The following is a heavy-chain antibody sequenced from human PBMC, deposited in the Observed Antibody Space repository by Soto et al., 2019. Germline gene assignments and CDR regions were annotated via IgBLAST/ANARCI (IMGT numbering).Heavy chain of an antibody. J-gene: IGHJ4*01. CDR2: ISGSGGST. CDR3: ARESRPYGSGSYSLDY. V-gene: IGHV3-23*01. Sequence: GGSLRLSCAASGFTFSSYAMSWVRQAPGKGLEWVSAISGSGGSTYYADSVKGRFTISRDNSKNTLYLQMNSLRAEDTAVYYCARESRPYGSGSYSLDYWGQGTLVTVSS. D-gene: IGHD3-10*01. CDR1: GFTFSSYA.